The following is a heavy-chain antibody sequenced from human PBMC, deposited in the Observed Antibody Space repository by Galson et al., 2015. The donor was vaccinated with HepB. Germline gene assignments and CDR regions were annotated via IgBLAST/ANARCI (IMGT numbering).Heavy chain of an antibody. V-gene: IGHV2-70*11. Sequence: PALVKPTQTLTLTCTFSGFSLSTSGMCVSWVRQPPGKALEWLARIDWDDNKDYSTSLKTRLTISKDTSKNQVVLTMTNMDPVDTATYYCARTDYGDFVGWFDPWGQGTLVTVSS. CDR1: GFSLSTSGMC. CDR3: ARTDYGDFVGWFDP. J-gene: IGHJ5*02. CDR2: IDWDDNK. D-gene: IGHD2-21*02.